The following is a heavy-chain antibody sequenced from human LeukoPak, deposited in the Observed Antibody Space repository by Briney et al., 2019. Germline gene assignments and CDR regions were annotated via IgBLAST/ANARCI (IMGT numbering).Heavy chain of an antibody. J-gene: IGHJ4*02. CDR1: GGSFSGYY. CDR3: ARGKGWGLAARLRYYFDY. Sequence: SETLSLTCAVYGGSFSGYYWSWIRQPPGKGLEWIGEINHSGSTNYNPSLKSRVTISVDTSKNQFSLKLSSVTAADTAMYYCARGKGWGLAARLRYYFDYWGQGTLVTVSS. D-gene: IGHD6-6*01. V-gene: IGHV4-34*01. CDR2: INHSGST.